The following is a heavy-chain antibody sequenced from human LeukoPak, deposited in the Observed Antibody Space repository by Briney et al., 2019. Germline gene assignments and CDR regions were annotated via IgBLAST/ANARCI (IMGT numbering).Heavy chain of an antibody. Sequence: GGSLRLSCAASGFTFSSYGMHWVRQAPGKGLEWVAVISYDGSNKYYADSVKGRFTISRDNAKNSLYLQMNSLRAEDTAVYYCTSYSSSGGFDCWGQGTLVTVSS. J-gene: IGHJ4*02. CDR2: ISYDGSNK. D-gene: IGHD6-6*01. CDR1: GFTFSSYG. V-gene: IGHV3-30*03. CDR3: TSYSSSGGFDC.